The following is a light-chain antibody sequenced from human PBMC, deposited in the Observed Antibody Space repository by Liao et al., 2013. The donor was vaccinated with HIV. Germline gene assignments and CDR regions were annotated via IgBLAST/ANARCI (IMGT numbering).Light chain of an antibody. J-gene: IGLJ2*01. CDR3: QAWDSDTVV. CDR1: KLGDKY. CDR2: QDT. Sequence: SYELTQSPSVSVSPGQTASITCSGDKLGDKYACWYQQRPGQSPVLVIYQDTKRPSGIPARFSGSNSGNTATLTISGPQAMDEADYYCQAWDSDTVVFGGGTKLTVL. V-gene: IGLV3-1*01.